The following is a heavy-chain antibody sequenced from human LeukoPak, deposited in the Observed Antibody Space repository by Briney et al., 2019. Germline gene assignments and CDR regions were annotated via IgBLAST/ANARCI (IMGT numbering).Heavy chain of an antibody. CDR3: ARQPCSGGSCKLDP. CDR1: GGSISSSSYY. D-gene: IGHD2-15*01. J-gene: IGHJ5*02. V-gene: IGHV4-39*01. Sequence: PSETLSLTRTVSGGSISSSSYYWGWIRQPPGKGLEWIGSIYYSVSTYYSPSFKSRVTISVDTSKNQFSLKLSSVTAADTAVYYCARQPCSGGSCKLDPWGQGTLVTVSS. CDR2: IYYSVST.